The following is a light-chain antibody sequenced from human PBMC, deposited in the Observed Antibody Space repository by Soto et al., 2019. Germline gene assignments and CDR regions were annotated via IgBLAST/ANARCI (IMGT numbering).Light chain of an antibody. CDR3: QQYDNLPLT. CDR2: AAS. Sequence: AIRMTQSPSSLSASTGDRVTITCRASQGISSYLAWYQQKPGKAPKLLIYAASNLETGVPSRFSGSGSGTDFTFTISSLQPEDIATYYCQQYDNLPLTFGQGTRLEIK. V-gene: IGKV1-8*01. J-gene: IGKJ5*01. CDR1: QGISSY.